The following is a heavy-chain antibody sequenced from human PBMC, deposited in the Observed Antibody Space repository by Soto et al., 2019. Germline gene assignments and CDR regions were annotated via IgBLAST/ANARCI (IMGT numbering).Heavy chain of an antibody. CDR1: GGSFSGYY. CDR2: INHSGST. J-gene: IGHJ6*02. CDR3: ARGHKGGELPHTFGMDV. D-gene: IGHD1-26*01. Sequence: TLSLTCAVYGGSFSGYYWSWIRQPPGKGLEWIGEINHSGSTNYNPSLKSRVTISVDTSKNQFSLKLSSVTAADTAVYYCARGHKGGELPHTFGMDVWGQGTTVTVSS. V-gene: IGHV4-34*01.